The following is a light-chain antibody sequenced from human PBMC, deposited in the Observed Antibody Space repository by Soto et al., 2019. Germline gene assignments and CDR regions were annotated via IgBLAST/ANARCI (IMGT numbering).Light chain of an antibody. CDR1: RSLLHSNGYNY. V-gene: IGKV2-28*01. J-gene: IGKJ1*01. CDR3: KQHLHSRT. Sequence: DFFVTESTLALHSTPEGPAAIACRSSRSLLHSNGYNYLDWYLQKPGQSPQLLIYLGSYRPSGVHDRFRGSRQGTYFTLKISRVQAEDVAVYFCKQHLHSRTFGQGTKVDIK. CDR2: LGS.